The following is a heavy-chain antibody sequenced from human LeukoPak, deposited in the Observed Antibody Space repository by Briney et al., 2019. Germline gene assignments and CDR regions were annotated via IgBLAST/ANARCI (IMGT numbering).Heavy chain of an antibody. CDR1: GFTFSSYG. D-gene: IGHD5-24*01. CDR2: IWYGGSNK. J-gene: IGHJ4*02. V-gene: IGHV3-33*01. CDR3: ARDVTMDGYNGAPDY. Sequence: GRSLRLSCAATGFTFSSYGMHWVRQAPGKGLEWVAVIWYGGSNKYDADSVKGRFTISRDNSKNTLYLQMNSLRAEDTAVYYCARDVTMDGYNGAPDYWGQGTLVTVSS.